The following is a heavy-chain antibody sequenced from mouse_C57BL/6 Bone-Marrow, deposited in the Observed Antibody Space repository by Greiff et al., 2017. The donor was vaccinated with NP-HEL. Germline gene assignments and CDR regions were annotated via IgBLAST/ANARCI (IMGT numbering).Heavy chain of an antibody. Sequence: EVKVVESGPVLVKPGASVKMSCKASGYTFTDYYMNWVKQSHGKSLEWIGVINPYNGGTSYNQKFKGKATLTVDKSSSTAYMELNSLTSEDSAVYYCARDGDGYYVDWGQGTLVTVSA. V-gene: IGHV1-19*01. J-gene: IGHJ3*01. CDR3: ARDGDGYYVD. D-gene: IGHD2-3*01. CDR2: INPYNGGT. CDR1: GYTFTDYY.